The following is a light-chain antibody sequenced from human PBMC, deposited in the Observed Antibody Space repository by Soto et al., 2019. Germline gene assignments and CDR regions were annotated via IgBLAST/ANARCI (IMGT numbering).Light chain of an antibody. CDR2: DVS. CDR3: QQRSKWPLT. CDR1: QSISSY. Sequence: EIVLTQSPATLSLSPGERATLSCRASQSISSYLAWLQQKPGQAPRLLIYDVSNRATGIPARFSGSGSGTDFTLTISSLEPEDFAVYYYQQRSKWPLTFGGGTKVEIK. J-gene: IGKJ4*01. V-gene: IGKV3-11*01.